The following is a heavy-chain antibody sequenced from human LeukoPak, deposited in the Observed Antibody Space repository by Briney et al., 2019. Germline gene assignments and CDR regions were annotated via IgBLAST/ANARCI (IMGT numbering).Heavy chain of an antibody. CDR2: IKQDGSEK. CDR1: GFTFSSYW. J-gene: IGHJ4*02. Sequence: GGPLRLSRAASGFTFSSYWMSWVRQAPGKGLEWVANIKQDGSEKYYVDSVKGRFTISRDNAKNSLYLQMNSLRAEDTAVYYCARGLWLASYFDYWGQGTLVTVSS. D-gene: IGHD5-18*01. CDR3: ARGLWLASYFDY. V-gene: IGHV3-7*01.